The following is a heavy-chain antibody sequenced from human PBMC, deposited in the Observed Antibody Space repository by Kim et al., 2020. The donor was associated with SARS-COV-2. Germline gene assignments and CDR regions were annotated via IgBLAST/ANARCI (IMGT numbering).Heavy chain of an antibody. CDR2: FDPEDGET. D-gene: IGHD3-9*01. Sequence: ASVKVSCKVSGYTLTELSMHWVRQAPGKGLEWMGGFDPEDGETIYAQKFQGRVTMTEDTSTDTAYMELSSLRSEDTAVYYCATARGYDILTGYYSGGMDVWGQGTTVTVSS. J-gene: IGHJ6*02. CDR1: GYTLTELS. CDR3: ATARGYDILTGYYSGGMDV. V-gene: IGHV1-24*01.